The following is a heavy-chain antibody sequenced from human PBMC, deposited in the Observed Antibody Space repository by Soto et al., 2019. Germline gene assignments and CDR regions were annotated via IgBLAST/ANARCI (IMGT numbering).Heavy chain of an antibody. V-gene: IGHV3-9*01. D-gene: IGHD3-3*01. CDR3: AKDTRSTIFGVGDY. J-gene: IGHJ4*02. CDR2: ISWNSGSI. Sequence: SLKISCAASGFTFDDYAMHWVRQAPGKGLEWVSGISWNSGSIGYADSVKGRFTISRDNAKNSLYLQMNSLRAEDTALYYCAKDTRSTIFGVGDYWGQGTLVTVSS. CDR1: GFTFDDYA.